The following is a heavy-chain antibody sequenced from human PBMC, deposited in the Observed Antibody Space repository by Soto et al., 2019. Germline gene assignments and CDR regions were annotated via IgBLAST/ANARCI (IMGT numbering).Heavy chain of an antibody. Sequence: QGLLVQSGAEVKKPGSSVKVSCKAPGGTLSTYTLTWLRQAPGQGPVWMGRIIPALDVEDYAQQFQGRVTITADTSTSTAYMELHSLRSDDTAVYYCAAVAGTSAFVGYFEYWGQGTLVTVAS. D-gene: IGHD6-19*01. CDR1: GGTLSTYT. CDR2: IIPALDVE. CDR3: AAVAGTSAFVGYFEY. J-gene: IGHJ4*02. V-gene: IGHV1-69*02.